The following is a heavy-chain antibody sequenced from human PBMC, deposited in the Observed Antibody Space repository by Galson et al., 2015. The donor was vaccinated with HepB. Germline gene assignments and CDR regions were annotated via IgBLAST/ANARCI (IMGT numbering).Heavy chain of an antibody. CDR2: IYTSGST. V-gene: IGHV4-4*07. D-gene: IGHD2-15*01. J-gene: IGHJ5*02. CDR3: ARAGYCSGGSCYLPGWFDP. CDR1: GGSISSYY. Sequence: SETLSLTCTVSGGSISSYYWSWIRQPAGKGLEWIGRIYTSGSTNYNPSLKSRVTMSVDTSKNQFSLKLSSVTAADTAVYYCARAGYCSGGSCYLPGWFDPWGQGTLVTVSS.